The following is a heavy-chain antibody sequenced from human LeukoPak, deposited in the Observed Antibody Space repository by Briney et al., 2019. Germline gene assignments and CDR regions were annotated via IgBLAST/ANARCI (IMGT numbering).Heavy chain of an antibody. CDR2: IRQDGDTK. J-gene: IGHJ4*02. Sequence: GGSLRLSCAASGFPFNAYWMSWVRQAPGKGLEWVANIRQDGDTKYYVDSVKGRFTISRDNAMNSLYLQMNSLRAEDTAIYYCARSLPYGTTWYGRSDFWGQGTLVTVSS. CDR1: GFPFNAYW. D-gene: IGHD6-13*01. V-gene: IGHV3-7*03. CDR3: ARSLPYGTTWYGRSDF.